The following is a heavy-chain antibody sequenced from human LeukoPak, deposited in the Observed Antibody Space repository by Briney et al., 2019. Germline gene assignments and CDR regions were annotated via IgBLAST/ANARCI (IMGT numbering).Heavy chain of an antibody. V-gene: IGHV4-39*01. J-gene: IGHJ6*02. D-gene: IGHD4-11*01. CDR2: IYYSGTT. Sequence: KPSETLSLTCIVSGGSLNSPNYYWGWIRQPPGKGLEWIGTIYYSGTTYYNPSLKSRLTISVDTSKKQFSLKLSSVTAADTAVYYCARGDYTKGDGTDVWGQGTTVTVSS. CDR1: GGSLNSPNYY. CDR3: ARGDYTKGDGTDV.